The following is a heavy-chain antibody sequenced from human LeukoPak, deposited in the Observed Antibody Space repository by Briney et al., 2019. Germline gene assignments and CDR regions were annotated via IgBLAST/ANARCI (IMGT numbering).Heavy chain of an antibody. J-gene: IGHJ4*02. Sequence: SETLSLTCTVSGGSISSSSYYRGWIRQPPGKGLEWIGSIYYSGSTYYNPSLKSRVTISVDTSKNQFSLKLSSVTAADTAVYYCARQGPYYDSSGYHSDLFDYWGQGTLVTVSS. CDR3: ARQGPYYDSSGYHSDLFDY. CDR1: GGSISSSSYY. CDR2: IYYSGST. D-gene: IGHD3-22*01. V-gene: IGHV4-39*01.